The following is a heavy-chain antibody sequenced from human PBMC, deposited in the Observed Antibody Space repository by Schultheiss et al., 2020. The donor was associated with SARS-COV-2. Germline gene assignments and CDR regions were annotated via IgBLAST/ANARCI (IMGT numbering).Heavy chain of an antibody. D-gene: IGHD3-22*01. V-gene: IGHV3-11*01. J-gene: IGHJ4*02. CDR3: AKDQFATTYYYDSSGSLDY. CDR2: ISSSGSTI. CDR1: GFTVSSNY. Sequence: GGSLRLSCAASGFTVSSNYMSWVRQAPGKGLEWVSYISSSGSTIYYADSVKGRFTISRDNAKNSLYLQMNSLRAEDTAVYYCAKDQFATTYYYDSSGSLDYWGQGTLVTVSS.